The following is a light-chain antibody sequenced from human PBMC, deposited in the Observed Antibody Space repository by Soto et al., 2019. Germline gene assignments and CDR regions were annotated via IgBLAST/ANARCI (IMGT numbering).Light chain of an antibody. CDR3: QSYDSSLTV. CDR2: ANN. V-gene: IGLV1-40*01. Sequence: QSVLTQPPSVSGAPGQRVTISCSGSSSNIGAGYDVHWYQQLPGKAPKLLIYANNNRPSGVPVRFSGSKSVTSASLAIAGLQAEDEADYYCQSYDSSLTVFGTGTKLTVL. J-gene: IGLJ1*01. CDR1: SSNIGAGYD.